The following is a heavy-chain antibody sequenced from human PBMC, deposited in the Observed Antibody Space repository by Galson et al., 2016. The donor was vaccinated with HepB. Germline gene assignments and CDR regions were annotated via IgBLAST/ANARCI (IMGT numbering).Heavy chain of an antibody. Sequence: SLRLSCAASGFSFSISGMSWVRQTPGRGLQWISGITGSGDATHYADSVKGRFIISRDNSKNTPYLFMTDLRAGDTAVYYCGKHGGFDYWGQGSLVTVSS. CDR1: GFSFSISG. CDR2: ITGSGDAT. V-gene: IGHV3-23*01. J-gene: IGHJ4*02. D-gene: IGHD3-16*01. CDR3: GKHGGFDY.